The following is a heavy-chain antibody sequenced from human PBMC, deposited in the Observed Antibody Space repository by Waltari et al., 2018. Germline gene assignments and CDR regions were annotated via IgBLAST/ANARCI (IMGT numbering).Heavy chain of an antibody. J-gene: IGHJ4*02. V-gene: IGHV4-39*07. CDR3: ATINPTVTLDY. CDR2: IYYSGST. Sequence: QLQLQESGPGLVKPSETLSLTCTVSGGSISSSSYSWGWIRQPPGKGLEWIGSIYYSGSTYYNPSLKSRVTISVDTSKNQFSLKLSSVTAADTAVYYCATINPTVTLDYWGQGTLVTVSS. D-gene: IGHD4-17*01. CDR1: GGSISSSSYS.